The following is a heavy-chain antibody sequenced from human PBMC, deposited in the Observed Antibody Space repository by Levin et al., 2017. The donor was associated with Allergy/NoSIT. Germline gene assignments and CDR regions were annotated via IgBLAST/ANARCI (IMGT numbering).Heavy chain of an antibody. V-gene: IGHV6-1*01. D-gene: IGHD6-6*01. J-gene: IGHJ6*02. Sequence: LRLSCAISGDSVSSNIAAWNWIRQSPSRGLEWLGRTYRRSKWYSDYAVSVKSRIIINADTSKNQFSLQLNSVTPEDTAIYYCARGPQQLAVWGQGTTVTVSS. CDR3: ARGPQQLAV. CDR2: TYRRSKWYS. CDR1: GDSVSSNIAA.